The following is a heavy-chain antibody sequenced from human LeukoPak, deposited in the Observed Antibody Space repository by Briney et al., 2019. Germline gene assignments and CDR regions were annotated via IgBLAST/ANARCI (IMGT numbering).Heavy chain of an antibody. CDR1: GYTLTELS. J-gene: IGHJ4*02. CDR3: ARGIPWRGLTVTIPFDY. Sequence: ASVKVSCKVSGYTLTELSMHWVRQAPGKGLEWMGGFDPEDGESIYAQKFQGRVTITRDTSASTAYMELSSQRSEDTAVYYCARGIPWRGLTVTIPFDYWGQGTLVTVSS. CDR2: FDPEDGES. V-gene: IGHV1-24*01. D-gene: IGHD4-17*01.